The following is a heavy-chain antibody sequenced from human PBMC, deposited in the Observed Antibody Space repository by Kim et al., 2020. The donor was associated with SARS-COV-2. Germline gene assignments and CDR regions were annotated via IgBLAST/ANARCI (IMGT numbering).Heavy chain of an antibody. CDR2: IYPGHSDT. J-gene: IGHJ2*01. Sequence: GESLKISCKGSGYSFTSYWIGWVRQMPGKGLEWMGIIYPGHSDTRYSPSFQGQVTISADKSISTAYLQWSSLKASYTAMYYCASRGAARPLSGGGTVEQQLMGWYFDLWGRGTLVTVSS. V-gene: IGHV5-51*01. CDR1: GYSFTSYW. D-gene: IGHD6-6*01. CDR3: ASRGAARPLSGGGTVEQQLMGWYFDL.